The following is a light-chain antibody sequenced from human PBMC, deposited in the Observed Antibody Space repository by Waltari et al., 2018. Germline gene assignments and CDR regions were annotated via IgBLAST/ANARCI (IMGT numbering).Light chain of an antibody. J-gene: IGKJ3*01. V-gene: IGKV1-17*01. Sequence: IQMTQSPSSLSASVGYRFTSTCRASQDISNYLSWYQQKPGKAPKRLIFTASSLESGVPSRFSGSGSGTEFTLTISSLLPEDFAVYYCLQYNSKPFTFGPGTKLDIK. CDR3: LQYNSKPFT. CDR2: TAS. CDR1: QDISNY.